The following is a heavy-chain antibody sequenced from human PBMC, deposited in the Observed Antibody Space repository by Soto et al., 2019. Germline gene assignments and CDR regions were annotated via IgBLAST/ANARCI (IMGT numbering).Heavy chain of an antibody. D-gene: IGHD3-9*01. V-gene: IGHV1-69*12. CDR1: GGNFNSYG. Sequence: QVHLVQSGTEARKPGSSVNVSCETSGGNFNSYGFNWVRQVPGQRLEWMGGIIPMFGIVKVGQIFQPRVAVTADQSTGKVYMELTRLTHEDTAVYYCAGEVGGTGLQFWGQGTLVIVSS. J-gene: IGHJ4*02. CDR3: AGEVGGTGLQF. CDR2: IIPMFGIV.